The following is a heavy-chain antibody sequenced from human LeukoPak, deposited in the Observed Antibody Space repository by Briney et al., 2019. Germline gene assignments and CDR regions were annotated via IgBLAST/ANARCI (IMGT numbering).Heavy chain of an antibody. D-gene: IGHD2-21*02. CDR2: IIPIFGTA. V-gene: IGHV1-69*13. J-gene: IGHJ4*02. Sequence: ASVKVSCKASGGTFSSYAISWVRQAPGQGLEWMGGIIPIFGTANYAQKFQGRVTITADESTSTAYMELSSLRSEDTAVYYCARNTETAIPLPYYFDYWGQGTLVTVSS. CDR3: ARNTETAIPLPYYFDY. CDR1: GGTFSSYA.